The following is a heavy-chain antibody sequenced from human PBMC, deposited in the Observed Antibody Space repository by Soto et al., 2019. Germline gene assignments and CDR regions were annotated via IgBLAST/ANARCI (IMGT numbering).Heavy chain of an antibody. D-gene: IGHD3-10*01. V-gene: IGHV4-30-4*01. J-gene: IGHJ4*02. CDR1: GGSISSGDYY. CDR3: ARDTPLDGSGSYLVFDY. CDR2: IYYSGST. Sequence: SETLSLTCTVSGGSISSGDYYWSWIRQPPGKGLEWIGYIYYSGSTYYNPSLKSRVTISVDTSKNQFSLKLSSVTAADTAVYNCARDTPLDGSGSYLVFDYWGQGTLVTVSS.